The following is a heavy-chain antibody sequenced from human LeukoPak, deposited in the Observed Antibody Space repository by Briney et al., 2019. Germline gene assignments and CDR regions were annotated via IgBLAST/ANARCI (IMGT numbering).Heavy chain of an antibody. Sequence: PSETLSLTCAVYGGSFSGSYWGWIRHSPGKGLELIGEFSHSGVTAYNPSLKSRVTISLDTSNSQFSLKLFSVTAADTAVYYCVRHPSFTLVGVVTAFDLWGRGTLVTVSS. CDR3: VRHPSFTLVGVVTAFDL. CDR1: GGSFSGSY. V-gene: IGHV4-34*01. J-gene: IGHJ2*01. CDR2: FSHSGVT. D-gene: IGHD3-3*01.